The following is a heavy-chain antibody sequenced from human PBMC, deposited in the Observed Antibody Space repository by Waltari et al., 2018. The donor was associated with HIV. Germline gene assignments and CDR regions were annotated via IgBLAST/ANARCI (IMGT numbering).Heavy chain of an antibody. Sequence: EVQVVESGGGLVQPGGSLRLSCEASGFTFSSYWMHWVRQAPGKGLVWVSRINSYGSSRGYVDSVKGRFTISRDNAKNTLYLQMNNLRAEDTTVYYCAPGRGWFDPWGQGTLVTVSS. CDR2: INSYGSSR. J-gene: IGHJ5*02. CDR3: APGRGWFDP. V-gene: IGHV3-74*01. CDR1: GFTFSSYW.